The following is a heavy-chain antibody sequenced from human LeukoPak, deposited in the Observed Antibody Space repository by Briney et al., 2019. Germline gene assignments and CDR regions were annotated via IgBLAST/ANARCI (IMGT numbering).Heavy chain of an antibody. Sequence: GESLKISCQGSGRGGTYYWIGWVRQMPGKGLEWMGIIYLGDSDTRYSPSFQGQVTISADKSITTAYLQWSSLKASDTAIYYCARQGNYDSPPGNSWGQGTLVTVSA. CDR1: GRGGTYYW. CDR3: ARQGNYDSPPGNS. CDR2: IYLGDSDT. J-gene: IGHJ5*02. V-gene: IGHV5-51*01. D-gene: IGHD3-22*01.